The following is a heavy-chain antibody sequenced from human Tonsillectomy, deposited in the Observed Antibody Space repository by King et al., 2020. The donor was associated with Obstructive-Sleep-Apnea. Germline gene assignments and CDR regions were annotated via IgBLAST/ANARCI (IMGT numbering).Heavy chain of an antibody. J-gene: IGHJ4*02. D-gene: IGHD4-11*01. CDR1: GFTFDDYA. CDR2: ISWSGRDI. CDR3: ARKNRYSNGKDFDY. V-gene: IGHV3-9*01. Sequence: VQLVESGGGLVQPGRSLRLSCAASGFTFDDYAMHWVRQTPGKGLEWVSGISWSGRDIGYADSVKGRFTISRDNAKNSLYLQMKSLRIEDTAVYFCARKNRYSNGKDFDYWGQGTLVTVPS.